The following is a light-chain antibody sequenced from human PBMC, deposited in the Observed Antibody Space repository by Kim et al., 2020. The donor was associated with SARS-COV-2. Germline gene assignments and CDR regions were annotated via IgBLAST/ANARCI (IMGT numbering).Light chain of an antibody. J-gene: IGKJ1*01. CDR1: QSVTSDY. CDR3: HQYGSSPPWT. V-gene: IGKV3-20*01. Sequence: EIVLTQSPGTLSVSPGERVTLSCRASQSVTSDYLAWYRQTPGQAPKLLIHGAITRASGIPDRVSGSGSGTDFTLTISGLEPEDAAVYYCHQYGSSPPWTFGQGTKVDIK. CDR2: GAI.